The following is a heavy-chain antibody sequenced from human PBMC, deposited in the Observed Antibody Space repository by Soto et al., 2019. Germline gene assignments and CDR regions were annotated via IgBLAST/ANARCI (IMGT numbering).Heavy chain of an antibody. D-gene: IGHD3-22*01. J-gene: IGHJ4*02. CDR2: INPNSGGT. CDR3: AAAHYYDSSGYIDY. Sequence: ASVKVSCKASGYTFTGYYMHWVRQAPGQGLEWMGWINPNSGGTNYAQKFQGWVTMTRGTSISTAYMELSSLRSEDTAVYYCAAAHYYDSSGYIDYWGQGTLVTVSS. V-gene: IGHV1-2*04. CDR1: GYTFTGYY.